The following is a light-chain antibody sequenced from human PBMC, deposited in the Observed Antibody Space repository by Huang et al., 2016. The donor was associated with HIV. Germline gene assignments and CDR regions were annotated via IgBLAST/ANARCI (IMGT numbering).Light chain of an antibody. V-gene: IGKV3-15*01. CDR1: QSVYSN. J-gene: IGKJ1*01. CDR2: GAS. CDR3: QQYNDWPPWT. Sequence: EIVMTQSQATFLVSQGERATPPCRPSQSVYSNLAGYQQKPGQAPRPLVYGASTRATDGPARFSGSGSGTEFSLTISSLQSEDFAVYYCQQYNDWPPWTFGQGTKVEIK.